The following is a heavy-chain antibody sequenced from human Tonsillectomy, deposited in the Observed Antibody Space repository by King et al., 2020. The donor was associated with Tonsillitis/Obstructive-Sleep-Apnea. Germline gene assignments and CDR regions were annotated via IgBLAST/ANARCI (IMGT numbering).Heavy chain of an antibody. J-gene: IGHJ4*02. CDR3: ARDLWAPVDY. D-gene: IGHD3-10*01. Sequence: QLVQSGGGVVQPGRSLRLSCAASGFTFSSYAMHWVRQAPGKGLEWVAVISYDGSNKYYADSVKGRFTISRDNSKNTLYLQMNSLRAGDAAVYYCARDLWAPVDYWGQGPLVTVSS. V-gene: IGHV3-30*04. CDR2: ISYDGSNK. CDR1: GFTFSSYA.